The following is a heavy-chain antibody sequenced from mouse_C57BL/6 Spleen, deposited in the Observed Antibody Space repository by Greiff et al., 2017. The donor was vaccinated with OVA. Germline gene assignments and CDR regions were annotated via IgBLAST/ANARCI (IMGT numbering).Heavy chain of an antibody. J-gene: IGHJ4*01. D-gene: IGHD1-1*01. CDR2: ISSGSSTI. CDR3: AYYYGSAMDY. V-gene: IGHV5-17*01. Sequence: DVQLVESGGGLVKPGGSLKLSCAASGFTFSDYGMHWVRQAPEKGLEWVAYISSGSSTIYYADTVKGRFTISRDNAKNTLFLQMTSLRSEDTAMYYCAYYYGSAMDYWGQGTSVTVSS. CDR1: GFTFSDYG.